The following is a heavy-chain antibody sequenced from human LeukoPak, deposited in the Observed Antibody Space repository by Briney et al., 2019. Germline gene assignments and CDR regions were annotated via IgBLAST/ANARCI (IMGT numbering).Heavy chain of an antibody. CDR2: TNPNSGNT. CDR3: ARAPGGIMVSLLRKYYFDY. D-gene: IGHD2-8*01. CDR1: GYTFTSYD. J-gene: IGHJ4*02. V-gene: IGHV1-8*01. Sequence: ASVKVSCKASGYTFTSYDINWVRQATGQGLEWMGWTNPNSGNTGYAQKFQGRVTMTRNTSISTAYMELSSLRSEDTAVYYCARAPGGIMVSLLRKYYFDYWGQGTLVTVSS.